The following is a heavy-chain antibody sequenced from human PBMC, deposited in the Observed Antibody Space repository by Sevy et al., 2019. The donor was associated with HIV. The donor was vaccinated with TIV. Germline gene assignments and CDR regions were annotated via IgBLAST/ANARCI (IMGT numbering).Heavy chain of an antibody. CDR1: GFTLSTHV. Sequence: GGSLRLSCEVSGFTLSTHVMYWVRQAPGKGLEWVATISFDATNKHYPDSVKGRFTISRDNFQNSLFLQMDSLRPEDTAVYYCALERLSSDVAEYFQNWGQGTLVTVSS. D-gene: IGHD1-1*01. CDR3: ALERLSSDVAEYFQN. CDR2: ISFDATNK. V-gene: IGHV3-30-3*01. J-gene: IGHJ1*01.